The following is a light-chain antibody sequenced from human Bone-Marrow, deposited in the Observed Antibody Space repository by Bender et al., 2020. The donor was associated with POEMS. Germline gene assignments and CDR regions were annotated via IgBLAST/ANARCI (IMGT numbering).Light chain of an antibody. CDR3: SSFTSSTTYV. Sequence: QSALAQPASVSGSPGQSITISCTGTSSDVGGYKYVNWYQQFPGKAPKLIIYAVTSRPSGVSNRFSGSKSGNTASLTISGLQAEDEADYYCSSFTSSTTYVFGTGTTVTVL. CDR1: SSDVGGYKY. CDR2: AVT. J-gene: IGLJ1*01. V-gene: IGLV2-14*01.